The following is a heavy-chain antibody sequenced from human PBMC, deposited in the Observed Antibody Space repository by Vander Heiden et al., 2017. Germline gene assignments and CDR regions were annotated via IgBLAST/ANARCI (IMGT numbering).Heavy chain of an antibody. CDR2: IIPIFGTA. J-gene: IGHJ6*02. V-gene: IGHV1-69*01. CDR1: RRSFSRYA. CDR3: ARYCSSTSCYSLDYYYYGMDV. Sequence: AQLVPSGAQQKQPGSSVKSSCNASRRSFSRYATRWVRQAPGQGLEWMGGIIPIFGTANYAQKFQGRVTITADESTSTAYMELSSLRSEDTAVYYCARYCSSTSCYSLDYYYYGMDVWGQGTTVTVSS. D-gene: IGHD2-2*01.